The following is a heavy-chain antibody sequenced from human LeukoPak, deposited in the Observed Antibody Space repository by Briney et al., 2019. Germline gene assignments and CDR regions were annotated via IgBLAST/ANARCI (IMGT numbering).Heavy chain of an antibody. CDR3: VRDNGRLFDY. Sequence: SETLSLTCTVSGGSISSGTYYWGWIRQPPGKGLERIGSMYYTGSSYYNPSLKSRATISLDTSKNQFSLKLNSVTAADTAVYYCVRDNGRLFDYWGQGTLVTVSS. CDR1: GGSISSGTYY. V-gene: IGHV4-39*07. CDR2: MYYTGSS. J-gene: IGHJ4*02.